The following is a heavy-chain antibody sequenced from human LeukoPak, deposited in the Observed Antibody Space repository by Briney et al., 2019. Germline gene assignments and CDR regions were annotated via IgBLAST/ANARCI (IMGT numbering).Heavy chain of an antibody. J-gene: IGHJ4*02. CDR1: GYIFNIYG. Sequence: GGALRLSCVGSGYIFNIYGLHWVGQPAGRGVEGVAFIRYEGTNKYYADSVKGRFTISRDNSKNTLYLQMDTLRPEDTAVYYCAKGLDGYNPIGQLDNWGQGTLVTVSS. CDR2: IRYEGTNK. V-gene: IGHV3-30*02. CDR3: AKGLDGYNPIGQLDN. D-gene: IGHD5-24*01.